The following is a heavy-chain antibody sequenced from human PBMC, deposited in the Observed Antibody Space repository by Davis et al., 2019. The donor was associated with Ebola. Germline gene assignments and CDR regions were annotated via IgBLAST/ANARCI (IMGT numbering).Heavy chain of an antibody. V-gene: IGHV1-18*01. CDR1: GYTFTSYG. Sequence: AASVKVSCKASGYTFTSYGISWVRQAPGQGLEWMGWISAYNGNTNYAQKLQGRVTMTTDTSTSTAYMELSSLRSEDTAVYYCARGGYCSGGSCTRAYYYYGMDVWGQGTTVTVSS. D-gene: IGHD2-15*01. CDR3: ARGGYCSGGSCTRAYYYYGMDV. J-gene: IGHJ6*02. CDR2: ISAYNGNT.